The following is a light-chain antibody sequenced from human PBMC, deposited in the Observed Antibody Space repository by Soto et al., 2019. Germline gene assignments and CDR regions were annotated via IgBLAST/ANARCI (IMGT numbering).Light chain of an antibody. CDR2: GAS. CDR3: KQYAGSPT. CDR1: QSVASTY. J-gene: IGKJ5*01. V-gene: IGKV3-20*01. Sequence: IVLTQSPGTLSLSPGERATLSCWASQSVASTYLGWYQQKPGQAPRLLIYGASSRATGIPGRFSGSGSGTDFTLTISRLEPEDFALYYCKQYAGSPTFGQGTRLEI.